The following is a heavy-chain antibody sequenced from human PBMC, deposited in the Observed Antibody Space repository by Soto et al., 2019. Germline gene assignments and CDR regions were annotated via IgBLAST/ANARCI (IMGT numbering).Heavy chain of an antibody. CDR3: ARDASRGY. J-gene: IGHJ4*02. V-gene: IGHV3-72*01. CDR2: SRNRANSFTT. Sequence: ESGGDLVQPGGSLRLSCAASGFTFSDHYMDWVRQAPGKGLEWVARSRNRANSFTTAYAASVQGRFTISRDDSKNSLYLQMNSLKTEDTAVYYCARDASRGYWGQGTLVTVSS. CDR1: GFTFSDHY.